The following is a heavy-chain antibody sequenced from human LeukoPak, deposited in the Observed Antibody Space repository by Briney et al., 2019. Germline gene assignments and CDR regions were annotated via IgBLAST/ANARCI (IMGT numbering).Heavy chain of an antibody. J-gene: IGHJ4*02. D-gene: IGHD2-15*01. V-gene: IGHV3-23*01. CDR2: ISGDNPGT. Sequence: GGSLRLSCEASGFTFSTYAMSWVRQTPGKGLEWVAAISGDNPGTYHANSVKGRFTISRDNSKNTLHLQMSGLRAEDTARYYCAKAPVGHCSGAFCYHFDSWGQGTLVTVSS. CDR1: GFTFSTYA. CDR3: AKAPVGHCSGAFCYHFDS.